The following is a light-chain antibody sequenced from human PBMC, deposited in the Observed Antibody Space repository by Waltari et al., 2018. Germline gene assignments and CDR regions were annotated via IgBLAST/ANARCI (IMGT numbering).Light chain of an antibody. J-gene: IGLJ3*02. CDR2: DVS. Sequence: QSALTQAASVSGSPGRSSPLSCNGRSSDVAASMYVFSYQQHPGKAPRLIIFDVSNRPSGVSNRFSGSKSGNTASLTISGLQAEDEADYYCASYVSSSTLELFGGGTSLTVL. CDR1: SSDVAASMY. CDR3: ASYVSSSTLEL. V-gene: IGLV2-14*03.